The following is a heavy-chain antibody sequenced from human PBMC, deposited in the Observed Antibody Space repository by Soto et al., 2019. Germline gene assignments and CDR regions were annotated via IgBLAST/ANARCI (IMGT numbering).Heavy chain of an antibody. Sequence: TLCLTCSVSRGSISSGGYYWIWLLQSGGTGLEWNGYVHNSGNTFYKSSHRSRVSMSIDTSQNHFSLNLTYVSAADPDIYYCARHDCDTSKVFDYWGQGSLVTV. D-gene: IGHD2-21*02. CDR2: VHNSGNT. CDR3: ARHDCDTSKVFDY. V-gene: IGHV4-31*03. CDR1: RGSISSGGYY. J-gene: IGHJ4*02.